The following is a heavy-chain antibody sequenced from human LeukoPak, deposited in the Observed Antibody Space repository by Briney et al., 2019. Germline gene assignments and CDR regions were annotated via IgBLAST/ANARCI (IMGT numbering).Heavy chain of an antibody. CDR3: ASSHDFWSGYPDY. J-gene: IGHJ4*02. D-gene: IGHD3-3*01. CDR1: GGSISSYY. CDR2: IYTSGST. Sequence: SETLSLTCTVSGGSISSYYWSWIRQPPGKGLEWIGYIYTSGSTNYNPSLKSRVTISVDTSKNQFSLKLGSVTAADTAVYYCASSHDFWSGYPDYWGQGTLVTVSS. V-gene: IGHV4-4*09.